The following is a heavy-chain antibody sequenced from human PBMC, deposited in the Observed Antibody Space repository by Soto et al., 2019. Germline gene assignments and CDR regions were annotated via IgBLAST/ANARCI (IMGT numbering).Heavy chain of an antibody. D-gene: IGHD3-22*01. CDR2: MHPNSGAT. CDR3: AKDPNLYDSSGYRFDS. CDR1: GYTFTGQY. J-gene: IGHJ4*02. Sequence: ASVKVSCKASGYTFTGQYIHWVRQAPGQGLEWVGWMHPNSGATNYAQKFQGRVTMTRDTSISTAYMELSRLRSDDTAVFYCAKDPNLYDSSGYRFDSWGQGTLVTVSP. V-gene: IGHV1-2*02.